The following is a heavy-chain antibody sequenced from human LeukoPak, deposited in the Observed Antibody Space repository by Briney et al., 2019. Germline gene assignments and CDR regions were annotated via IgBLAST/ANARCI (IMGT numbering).Heavy chain of an antibody. J-gene: IGHJ4*02. CDR1: GFTFSSYG. V-gene: IGHV3-30*03. CDR2: ISYDGTNK. Sequence: GRSLRLSCAAPGFTFSSYGIHWVRQAPGKGLEWVAVISYDGTNKYYADSVKGRFTISRDNSKNTLYLQMNSLRAEDTAVYYCARGVDSSGWYGFDYWGQGTLVTVSS. D-gene: IGHD6-19*01. CDR3: ARGVDSSGWYGFDY.